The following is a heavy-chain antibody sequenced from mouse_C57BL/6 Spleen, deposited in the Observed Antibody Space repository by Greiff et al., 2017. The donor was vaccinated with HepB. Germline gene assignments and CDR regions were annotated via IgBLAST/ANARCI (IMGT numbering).Heavy chain of an antibody. V-gene: IGHV1-72*01. Sequence: VQLQQPGAELVKPGASVKMSCKASGYTFTSYWITWVKQRPGQGLEWIGRIDPNSGGTKYNEKFKSKATLTVDKPSSTAYMQLSSLTSEDSAVYYCARSDGYYLTWFAYWGQGTLVTVSA. CDR3: ARSDGYYLTWFAY. CDR1: GYTFTSYW. D-gene: IGHD2-3*01. J-gene: IGHJ3*01. CDR2: IDPNSGGT.